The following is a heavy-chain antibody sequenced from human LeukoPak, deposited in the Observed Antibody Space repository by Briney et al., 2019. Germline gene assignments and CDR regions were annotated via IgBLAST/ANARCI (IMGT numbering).Heavy chain of an antibody. V-gene: IGHV1-2*02. CDR1: GYTFTGYY. D-gene: IGHD2-2*01. Sequence: GASVKVSCKASGYTFTGYYMHWVRQAPGQGLEWMGWINPNSGGTNYAQKFQGGVTMTRDTSISTAYMELSRLRSDDPAVYYCARVGFRCSSTSCRSRYNWFDPWGQGTLVTVSS. J-gene: IGHJ5*02. CDR3: ARVGFRCSSTSCRSRYNWFDP. CDR2: INPNSGGT.